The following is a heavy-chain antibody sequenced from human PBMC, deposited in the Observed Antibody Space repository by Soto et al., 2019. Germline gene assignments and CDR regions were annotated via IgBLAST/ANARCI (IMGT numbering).Heavy chain of an antibody. J-gene: IGHJ3*01. Sequence: EVKLLESGGGLAQPGGSLRLSCVGSGFTFDSYAISWVRQAPGKGLQWISAISGNGAGTDYAHSVKGRFTISRDNSKNPVCLPKNTLRVEDTALYFCASDPVGGYSFWRGDYSDGRDVWGQGTMVTVSS. V-gene: IGHV3-23*01. CDR2: ISGNGAGT. CDR3: ASDPVGGYSFWRGDYSDGRDV. CDR1: GFTFDSYA. D-gene: IGHD3-3*01.